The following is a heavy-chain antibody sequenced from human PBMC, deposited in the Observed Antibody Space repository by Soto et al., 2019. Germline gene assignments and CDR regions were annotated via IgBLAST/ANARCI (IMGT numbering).Heavy chain of an antibody. D-gene: IGHD2-21*02. V-gene: IGHV3-21*01. CDR1: GVNFSSYG. Sequence: GGSQRLSSAASGVNFSSYGMNWVRQAPGKGLEWVSSISTSSNYIYYADSVKGRFTISRDNAKNSLYLQMNSLRAEDTAVYYCARSGGLYYFDYWGQGTLVTVSS. CDR3: ARSGGLYYFDY. J-gene: IGHJ4*02. CDR2: ISTSSNYI.